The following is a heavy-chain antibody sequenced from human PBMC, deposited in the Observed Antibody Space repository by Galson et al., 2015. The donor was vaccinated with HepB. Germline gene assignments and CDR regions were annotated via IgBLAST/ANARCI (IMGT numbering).Heavy chain of an antibody. CDR2: INPSGGST. Sequence: SVKVSCKASGYTFTSYYMHWVRQAPGQGLEWMGIINPSGGSTSYAQKFQGRVTMTRDTSTSTVYMELSSLRSEDTAVYYCARAFPGLNYGMDVWGQGTTVTVSS. V-gene: IGHV1-46*01. D-gene: IGHD2/OR15-2a*01. CDR3: ARAFPGLNYGMDV. J-gene: IGHJ6*02. CDR1: GYTFTSYY.